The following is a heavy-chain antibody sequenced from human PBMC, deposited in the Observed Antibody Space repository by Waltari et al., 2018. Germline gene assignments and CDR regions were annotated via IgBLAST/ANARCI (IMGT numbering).Heavy chain of an antibody. CDR3: AKDWPCVY. V-gene: IGHV3-7*03. CDR1: GFTFSTYW. Sequence: EVELVESGGGLVQPGGSLRLSCDASGFTFSTYWMNWVRQAPGKGLEWVANIKHDGSEKYYVDSVKGRFTISRDNAKNSLYLQMNSLRAEDTAVYYCAKDWPCVYWGQGTLVTVSS. J-gene: IGHJ4*02. CDR2: IKHDGSEK.